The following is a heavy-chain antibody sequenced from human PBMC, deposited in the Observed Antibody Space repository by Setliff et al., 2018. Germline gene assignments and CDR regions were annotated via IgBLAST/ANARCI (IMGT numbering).Heavy chain of an antibody. D-gene: IGHD3-10*01. CDR2: VSASGST. CDR3: ARRDGYIIYREFFDY. V-gene: IGHV4-4*07. CDR1: GASVSDYY. Sequence: TLSLTCTVSGASVSDYYWTWIRQPAGKELEWIGRVSASGSTTYNPSLKSRVTMSVDTSRNQISLNLTSVTAADTAMYYCARRDGYIIYREFFDYWGQGALVTVSS. J-gene: IGHJ4*02.